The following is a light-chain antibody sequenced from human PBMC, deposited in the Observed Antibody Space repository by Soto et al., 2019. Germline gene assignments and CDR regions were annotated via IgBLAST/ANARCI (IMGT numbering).Light chain of an antibody. Sequence: EIVLTQSPGTLSLSPGERATLSCRASQSVSSSYLAWYQQKPGQAPRLLIYGASSRATGIPDRFSGSGSGTAFPLTISRMEPEDFAVYYCQQYGSSPFTFGPGTKVDI. J-gene: IGKJ3*01. CDR2: GAS. CDR3: QQYGSSPFT. CDR1: QSVSSSY. V-gene: IGKV3-20*01.